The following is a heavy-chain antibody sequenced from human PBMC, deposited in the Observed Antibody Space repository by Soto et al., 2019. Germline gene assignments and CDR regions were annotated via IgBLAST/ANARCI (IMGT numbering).Heavy chain of an antibody. V-gene: IGHV4-34*01. Sequence: SETLSLTCAVYGGSFSGYYWSWIRQPPGKGLEWIGEINHSGSTNYNPSLKSRVTISVDTSKNQFSLKLSSVTAADTAVYYCARGVRKVPAARKNYYFDYWGQGTLVTVSS. CDR1: GGSFSGYY. D-gene: IGHD2-2*01. CDR3: ARGVRKVPAARKNYYFDY. CDR2: INHSGST. J-gene: IGHJ4*02.